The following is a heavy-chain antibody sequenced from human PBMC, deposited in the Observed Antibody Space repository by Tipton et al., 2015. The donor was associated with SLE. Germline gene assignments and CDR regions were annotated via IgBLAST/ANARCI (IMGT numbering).Heavy chain of an antibody. J-gene: IGHJ5*02. CDR1: GGSFSGYH. CDR3: ARGPFQRWPPGAS. V-gene: IGHV4-34*01. Sequence: TLSLTCAVYGGSFSGYHWTWSHQPPGQGLEWIGEIADTGSPNYNPSLKSRVTISLDTSKSQFSLILNSLTAADTAGYYCARGPFQRWPPGASWGQGTLVTVSS. CDR2: IADTGSP. D-gene: IGHD6-19*01.